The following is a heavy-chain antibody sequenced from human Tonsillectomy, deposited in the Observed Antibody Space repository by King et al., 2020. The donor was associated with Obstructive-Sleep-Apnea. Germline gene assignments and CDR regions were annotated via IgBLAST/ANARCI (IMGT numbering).Heavy chain of an antibody. Sequence: VQLQQWGTGLLKPSETLSLSCAVYGGSFSDYYWNWLRQPPGKGLEWIGEINYSGATNYNPSLMSRVTISVDTSKNQFSLKLTSVTAADTAVYYCARRGGYGVSSWGQGTMVTVSS. CDR2: INYSGAT. J-gene: IGHJ3*01. D-gene: IGHD3-16*01. V-gene: IGHV4-34*01. CDR3: ARRGGYGVSS. CDR1: GGSFSDYY.